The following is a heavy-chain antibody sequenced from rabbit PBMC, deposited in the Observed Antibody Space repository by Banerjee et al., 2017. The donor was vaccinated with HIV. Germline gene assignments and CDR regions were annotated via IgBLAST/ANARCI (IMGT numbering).Heavy chain of an antibody. Sequence: QEQLEESGGDLVQPEGSLTLTCTASGFSFSGYWICWVRQAPGKGLEWIGCIYTGSGSTYYASWAKGRFTISKTSSTTVTLQMTSLTAADTATYFCARDAASSSYYAFGLWGQGTLVTVS. CDR3: ARDAASSSYYAFGL. D-gene: IGHD8-1*01. J-gene: IGHJ4*01. CDR1: GFSFSGYW. CDR2: IYTGSGST. V-gene: IGHV1S45*01.